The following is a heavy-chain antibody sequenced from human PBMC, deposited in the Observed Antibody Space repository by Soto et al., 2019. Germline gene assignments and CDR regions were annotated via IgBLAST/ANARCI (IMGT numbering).Heavy chain of an antibody. CDR1: GFTFGGSA. D-gene: IGHD1-1*01. J-gene: IGHJ4*02. CDR3: GNTPRRGGFDS. CDR2: IRSKANSFAT. Sequence: PGGSLRLSCAASGFTFGGSAMHWVRQASGKGLEWVGRIRSKANSFATAYAASVKGRFTISRDDSKNTAYLHMSSLRVEDTAVYYCGNTPRRGGFDSWGQGTVVTVSS. V-gene: IGHV3-73*01.